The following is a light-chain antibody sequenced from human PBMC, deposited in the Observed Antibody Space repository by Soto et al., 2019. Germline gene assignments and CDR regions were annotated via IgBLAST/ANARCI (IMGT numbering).Light chain of an antibody. J-gene: IGLJ7*01. CDR2: EYN. CDR1: SVSIASNY. CDR3: QSYDSSNHAV. V-gene: IGLV6-57*04. Sequence: FLLTQPHSVSESPGKTVTISCTRSSVSIASNYVQWYQQRPGSAPTTVIYEYNQRPSGVPDRFSGSIDSSSNSASLTISGLKTEDEADYYCQSYDSSNHAVFGGGTQLTVL.